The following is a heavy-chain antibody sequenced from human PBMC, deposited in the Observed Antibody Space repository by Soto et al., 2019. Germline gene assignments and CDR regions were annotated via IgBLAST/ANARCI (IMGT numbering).Heavy chain of an antibody. V-gene: IGHV4-34*01. CDR2: INHSGST. Sequence: QVQLQQWGAGLLKPSETLSLTCAVYCGSFSSYYWSWIRQPPGKGLEWIGEINHSGSTNYNPSLKRRVTMSVDTCKNQFSLQLSSVTAADTAVYYCARTSRFDCWGQGTLVTVSS. D-gene: IGHD6-6*01. J-gene: IGHJ4*02. CDR3: ARTSRFDC. CDR1: CGSFSSYY.